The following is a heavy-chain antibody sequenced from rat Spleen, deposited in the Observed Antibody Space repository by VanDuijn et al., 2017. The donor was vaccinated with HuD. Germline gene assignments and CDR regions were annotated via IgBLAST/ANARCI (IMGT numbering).Heavy chain of an antibody. J-gene: IGHJ2*01. Sequence: QVQLKESGPGLVQPSQTLSLTCTVSGFSLTNYGVIWVRQPPGKGLDWMGVIWGDGNSNYNSALKSRLSISRDTSKSQVYLKMNSLHAGDTATYYCARADIGAIYTDGIWGQGVMVTVSS. V-gene: IGHV2-13*01. D-gene: IGHD1-2*01. CDR1: GFSLTNYG. CDR3: ARADIGAIYTDGI. CDR2: IWGDGNS.